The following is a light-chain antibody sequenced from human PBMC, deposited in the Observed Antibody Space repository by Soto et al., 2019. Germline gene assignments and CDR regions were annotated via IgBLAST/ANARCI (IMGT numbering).Light chain of an antibody. CDR2: DAS. J-gene: IGKJ4*01. Sequence: DIQMTQSPSTLSESVGDRVTITCGASQSISSWLAWYQQKLGRAPRLLIYDASSLESGVPSRFSGSGYGTEFTLTISSLQPDDFATYYCQQYNTYSSLTFGGGTKVEIK. CDR3: QQYNTYSSLT. V-gene: IGKV1-5*01. CDR1: QSISSW.